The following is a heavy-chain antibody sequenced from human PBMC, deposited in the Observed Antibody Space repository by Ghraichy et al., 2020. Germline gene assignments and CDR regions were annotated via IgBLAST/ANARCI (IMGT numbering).Heavy chain of an antibody. V-gene: IGHV1-69*13. D-gene: IGHD2-15*01. Sequence: SVKVSCKASGGTFSSYAISWVRQAPGQGLEWMGGIIPIFGTANYAQKFQGRVTITADESTSTAYMELRSLRSEDTAVYYCARSYPRGCSGGSCYQPTYYYYYGMDVWGQGTTVTVSS. CDR1: GGTFSSYA. J-gene: IGHJ6*02. CDR3: ARSYPRGCSGGSCYQPTYYYYYGMDV. CDR2: IIPIFGTA.